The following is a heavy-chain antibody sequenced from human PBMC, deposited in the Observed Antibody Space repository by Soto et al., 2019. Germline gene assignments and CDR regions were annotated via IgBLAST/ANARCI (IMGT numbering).Heavy chain of an antibody. V-gene: IGHV1-3*01. CDR1: EYTFSSYT. CDR3: ARDTGDGTFDF. D-gene: IGHD7-27*01. CDR2: INAGYGNT. Sequence: SVKVSCKASEYTFSSYTPHWVRQAPGQRLEWMGWINAGYGNTKSAQKFQDRVTISRDTSASTAYMELTSLRSEDTAVYYWARDTGDGTFDFWGQGTLVTVTS. J-gene: IGHJ4*02.